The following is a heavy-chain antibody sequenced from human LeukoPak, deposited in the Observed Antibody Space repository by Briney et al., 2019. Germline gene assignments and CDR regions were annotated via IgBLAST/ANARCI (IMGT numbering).Heavy chain of an antibody. Sequence: GGSLRLSCAASGFTFSSYAMTWVRQAPGKGLEWVSYISFSGSTIYYADSVKGRFTIHRENSKNSLYVQMNSLRTDDTALYYCAKDMVRGVNDYWGQGTLVTVSA. J-gene: IGHJ4*02. D-gene: IGHD3-10*01. CDR1: GFTFSSYA. CDR2: ISFSGSTI. V-gene: IGHV3-48*04. CDR3: AKDMVRGVNDY.